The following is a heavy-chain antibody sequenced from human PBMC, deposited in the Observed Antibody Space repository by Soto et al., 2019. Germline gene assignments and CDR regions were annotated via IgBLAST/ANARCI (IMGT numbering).Heavy chain of an antibody. D-gene: IGHD5-18*01. J-gene: IGHJ6*02. V-gene: IGHV1-18*04. CDR3: ARDREFVDTAMVIVPYYYYGMDV. CDR2: ISAYNGNT. CDR1: GYTFTGYY. Sequence: ASVKVSCKASGYTFTGYYVHWVRQAPGQGLEWMGWISAYNGNTNYAQKLQGRVTMTTDTSTSTAYMELRSLRSDDTAVYYCARDREFVDTAMVIVPYYYYGMDVWGQGTTVTVSS.